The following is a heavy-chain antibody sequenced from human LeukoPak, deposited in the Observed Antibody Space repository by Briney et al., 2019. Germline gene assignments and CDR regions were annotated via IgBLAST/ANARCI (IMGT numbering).Heavy chain of an antibody. D-gene: IGHD4/OR15-4a*01. CDR1: GVTFNSYA. J-gene: IGHJ2*01. V-gene: IGHV3-23*01. Sequence: GGSLRLSCAASGVTFNSYALSWVRQAPEKGLEWVSAIRGSGVGTYYADSVKGRFTISRDNSKNTLYLQMNSLGAEDTAIYYCAKRPKLTRWYFDLWGRGTLVTVSS. CDR3: AKRPKLTRWYFDL. CDR2: IRGSGVGT.